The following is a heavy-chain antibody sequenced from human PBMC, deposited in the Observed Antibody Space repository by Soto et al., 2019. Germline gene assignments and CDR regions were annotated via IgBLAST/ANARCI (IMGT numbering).Heavy chain of an antibody. CDR1: GGSFSGYY. CDR3: ARGGRVVVVAATPSGWFDP. D-gene: IGHD2-15*01. V-gene: IGHV4-34*01. Sequence: KPSETLSLTCAVYGGSFSGYYWSWIRQPPGKGLEWIGEINHSGSTNYNPSLKSRVTISVDTSKNQFSLKLSSVTAADTAVYYCARGGRVVVVAATPSGWFDPWGQGTLVTVSS. CDR2: INHSGST. J-gene: IGHJ5*02.